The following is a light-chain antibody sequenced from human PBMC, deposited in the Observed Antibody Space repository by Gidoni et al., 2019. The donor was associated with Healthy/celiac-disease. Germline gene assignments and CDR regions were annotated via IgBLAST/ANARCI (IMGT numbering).Light chain of an antibody. CDR2: KAS. CDR3: QQYNSYT. CDR1: QSIRLW. V-gene: IGKV1-5*03. J-gene: IGKJ2*01. Sequence: DIQMTQSPSTLSASVGDRVTITCRASQSIRLWLSWYQQKPGKAPKLLIYKASSLESGVPSRFSGSGSGTEFTLTISSLQPDDFATYYCQQYNSYTFGQGTKLDIK.